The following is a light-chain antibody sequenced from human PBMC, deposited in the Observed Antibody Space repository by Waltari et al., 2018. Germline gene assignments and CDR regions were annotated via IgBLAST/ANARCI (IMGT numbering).Light chain of an antibody. Sequence: QSVLTQPRSVSGSPGQSVTISCTGTRSDVGAYDYFPWYQQRPGKAPQLIIYDVTERPSGVPDRFSGSKSDNKASLTISCLQADDEADYYCCSYAGRYTNYVFGSGTKVTVL. CDR3: CSYAGRYTNYV. CDR2: DVT. J-gene: IGLJ1*01. CDR1: RSDVGAYDY. V-gene: IGLV2-11*01.